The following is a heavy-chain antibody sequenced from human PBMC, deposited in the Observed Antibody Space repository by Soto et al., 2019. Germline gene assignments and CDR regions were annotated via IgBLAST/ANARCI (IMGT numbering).Heavy chain of an antibody. V-gene: IGHV4-39*01. CDR1: GGSISSSSYY. CDR3: ATGTGTTEWFDP. D-gene: IGHD1-7*01. J-gene: IGHJ5*02. CDR2: IYYSGST. Sequence: QLQLQESGPGLVKPSETLSLTYTVSGGSISSSSYYWGWIRQPPGKGLEWIGSIYYSGSTYYNPSLKSRVTISVDTSKNQFSLKLSSVTAADTAVYYCATGTGTTEWFDPWGQGTLVTVSS.